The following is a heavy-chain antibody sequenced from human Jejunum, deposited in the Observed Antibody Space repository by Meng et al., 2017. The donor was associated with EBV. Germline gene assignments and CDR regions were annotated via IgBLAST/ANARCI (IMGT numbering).Heavy chain of an antibody. CDR2: INTRTGNP. Sequence: QVQLVQSGSELQKPGASVKVSCKASGYTFSRYAMNWVRQAPGQGLEWMGWINTRTGNPAYAQGFTGRFVFSLDTSVSTAYLQISSLKAEDTAVYYCASDISTATFGYWGQGTLVTVSS. J-gene: IGHJ4*02. V-gene: IGHV7-4-1*02. CDR3: ASDISTATFGY. CDR1: GYTFSRYA. D-gene: IGHD2-21*02.